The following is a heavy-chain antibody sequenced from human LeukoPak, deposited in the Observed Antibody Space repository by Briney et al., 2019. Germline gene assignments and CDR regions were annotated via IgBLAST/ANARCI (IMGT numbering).Heavy chain of an antibody. D-gene: IGHD1-14*01. CDR3: ARSPGFPFGQMDV. CDR2: ISYDASNA. Sequence: PGGSLRLSCAASGFSFSDYPIYWVRQAPGEGLEWVAVISYDASNAFYKDSVRGRFTISRDNAKNTVYLQMDSVKSDDTAVYYCARSPGFPFGQMDVWGKGTMVIVSS. J-gene: IGHJ6*04. CDR1: GFSFSDYP. V-gene: IGHV3-30*04.